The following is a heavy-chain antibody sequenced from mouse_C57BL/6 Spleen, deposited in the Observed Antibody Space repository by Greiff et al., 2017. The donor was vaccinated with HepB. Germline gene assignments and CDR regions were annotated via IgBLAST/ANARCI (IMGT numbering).Heavy chain of an antibody. CDR3: AREGYYDYDGDYAMDY. CDR2: IDPNSGGT. Sequence: QVQLQQPGAELVKPGASVKLSCKASGYTFTSYWMHWVKPRPGRGLEWIGRIDPNSGGTKYNEKFKSKATLTVDKPTSTAYMQLRSLTSEDSAVYNCAREGYYDYDGDYAMDYWGQGTSVTVSS. J-gene: IGHJ4*01. D-gene: IGHD2-4*01. CDR1: GYTFTSYW. V-gene: IGHV1-72*01.